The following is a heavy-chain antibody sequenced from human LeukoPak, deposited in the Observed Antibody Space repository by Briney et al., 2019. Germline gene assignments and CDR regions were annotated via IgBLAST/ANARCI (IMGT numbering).Heavy chain of an antibody. CDR3: ASTAMPIDY. CDR1: GYSFTSYW. V-gene: IGHV5-10-1*01. Sequence: RGESLRISCKGSGYSFTSYWISWVRQVPGKGLEWMGRIDPSDSYTDYSPSFQGHVTISADKSISTAYLQWSSLKASDTAMYYCASTAMPIDYWGQGTLVTVSS. J-gene: IGHJ4*02. D-gene: IGHD5-18*01. CDR2: IDPSDSYT.